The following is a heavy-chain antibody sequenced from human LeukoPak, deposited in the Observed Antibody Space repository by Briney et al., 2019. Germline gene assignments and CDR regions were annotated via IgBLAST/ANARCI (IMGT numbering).Heavy chain of an antibody. CDR1: EYTFTNYF. Sequence: ASVKVSCKASEYTFTNYFLHWVRQAPGQGLEWMGIINPNGGSTSYAQNFQGRVTMTRDTSTSTVYMELSSLRSEDTAVYYCARDGEMGTTENYFDYWGQGTLVTVSS. CDR3: ARDGEMGTTENYFDY. J-gene: IGHJ4*02. CDR2: INPNGGST. V-gene: IGHV1-46*01. D-gene: IGHD5-24*01.